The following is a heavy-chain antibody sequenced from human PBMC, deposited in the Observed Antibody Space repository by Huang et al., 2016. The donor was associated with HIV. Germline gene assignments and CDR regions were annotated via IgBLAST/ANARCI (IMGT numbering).Heavy chain of an antibody. V-gene: IGHV1-8*01. CDR2: MKPNSGVA. CDR3: ARNDYYDGLP. CDR1: GYSFSNYE. Sequence: QVQLVQSGDEVRRPGASVKISCKASGYSFSNYELNWVRQTSGQGLEWMGWMKPNSGVAGYAQKFQGRVTMTRNTSISTAYLELKSLTAEDTAVYYCARNDYYDGLPWGQGTMVTVSS. J-gene: IGHJ3*01. D-gene: IGHD3-22*01.